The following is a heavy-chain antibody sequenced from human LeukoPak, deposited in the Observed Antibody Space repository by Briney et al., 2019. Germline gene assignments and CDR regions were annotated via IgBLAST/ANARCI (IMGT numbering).Heavy chain of an antibody. CDR3: ARAPNFDWLLPKPYYYYYYYMDV. CDR2: ISCSGSII. J-gene: IGHJ6*03. V-gene: IGHV3-11*01. Sequence: GGSLQLSCAASGFTFSYYYMTWIRPAPGKGLEWGSYISCSGSIIYYAASLKGRFTISRDNAKNSLYLQMNSLRAEDTALYYCARAPNFDWLLPKPYYYYYYYMDVWGKGTTVTVSS. D-gene: IGHD3-9*01. CDR1: GFTFSYYY.